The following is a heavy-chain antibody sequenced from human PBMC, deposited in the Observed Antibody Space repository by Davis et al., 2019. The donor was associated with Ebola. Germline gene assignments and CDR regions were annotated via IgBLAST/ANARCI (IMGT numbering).Heavy chain of an antibody. Sequence: SVQVSCKASGYTFTSYYMHWVRQAPGQGLEWMGGIIPIFGTANYAQKFQGRVTFTADKSTSTAYMELSSLRSEDTAVYYCARDLAGDGMDVWGQGTTVTVSS. D-gene: IGHD3-10*01. J-gene: IGHJ6*02. V-gene: IGHV1-69*06. CDR1: GYTFTSYY. CDR3: ARDLAGDGMDV. CDR2: IIPIFGTA.